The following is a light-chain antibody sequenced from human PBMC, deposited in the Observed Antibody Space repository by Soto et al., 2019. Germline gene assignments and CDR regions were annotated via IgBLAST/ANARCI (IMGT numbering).Light chain of an antibody. J-gene: IGKJ1*01. CDR2: KAS. V-gene: IGKV1-5*03. Sequence: DIHMSQSPSTLSASVGDRVTITCRASQNIRSWLAWYQQKPGKAPKLLIYKASSLESGVPSRFSGSGSGTEFTLTISSLQPDDFATYYCQQYNSYSGTFGQGTKVDIK. CDR1: QNIRSW. CDR3: QQYNSYSGT.